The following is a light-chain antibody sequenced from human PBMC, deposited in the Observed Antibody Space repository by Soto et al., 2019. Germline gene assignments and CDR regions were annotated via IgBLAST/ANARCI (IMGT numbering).Light chain of an antibody. J-gene: IGLJ1*01. V-gene: IGLV2-14*01. CDR2: EVS. CDR1: SNDVGGYNY. CDR3: SSFTSTSTFV. Sequence: QSALTEPASVSVSPGQSITVSCTGTSNDVGGYNYVSWFQQHPGKAPKLLIFEVSNRPSGVSNRFSGSKSGNTASLTISGLQAEDEADYYCSSFTSTSTFVFGTGTKVTVL.